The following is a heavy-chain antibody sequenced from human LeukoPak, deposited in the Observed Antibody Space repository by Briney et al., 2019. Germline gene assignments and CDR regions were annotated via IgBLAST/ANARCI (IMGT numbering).Heavy chain of an antibody. V-gene: IGHV3-23*01. CDR1: GFTFSSYA. Sequence: GGSLRLSCAAYGFTFSSYAMSWVRQAPGKGLEWVSAISGSGGSTYYADSVKGRFTISRDNSKNTLYLQMNSLRAEDTAVYYCAKALGLYYYDSSGYTDAFDIWGQGTMVTVSS. CDR2: ISGSGGST. J-gene: IGHJ3*02. CDR3: AKALGLYYYDSSGYTDAFDI. D-gene: IGHD3-22*01.